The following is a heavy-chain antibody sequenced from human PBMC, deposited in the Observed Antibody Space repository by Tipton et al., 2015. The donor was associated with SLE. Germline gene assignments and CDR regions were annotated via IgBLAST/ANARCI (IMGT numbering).Heavy chain of an antibody. J-gene: IGHJ4*02. CDR3: ATIPYPAV. Sequence: TLSLTCTVSGGSISSGGYYWSWIRQPAGKGLEWIGRIYTSGSTNYNPSLKSRVTMSVDTSKNQFSLKLSSVTAADTAVYYCATIPYPAVWGQGTLVTVSS. CDR1: GGSISSGGYY. CDR2: IYTSGST. V-gene: IGHV4-61*02.